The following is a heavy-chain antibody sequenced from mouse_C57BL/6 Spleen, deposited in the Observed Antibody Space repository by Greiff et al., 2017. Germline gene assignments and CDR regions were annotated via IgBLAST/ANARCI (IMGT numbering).Heavy chain of an antibody. CDR1: GFTFSSYA. CDR3: ARELSGYCDY. CDR2: ISDGGSYI. Sequence: DVMLVESGGGLVKPGGSLKLSCAASGFTFSSYAMSWVRQTPEKRLEWVATISDGGSYIYYPDNVKGRFTISRDNAKNNRYLQMSHLKSEDTAMYYCARELSGYCDYWGQGTTLTVSS. D-gene: IGHD1-1*02. V-gene: IGHV5-4*01. J-gene: IGHJ2*01.